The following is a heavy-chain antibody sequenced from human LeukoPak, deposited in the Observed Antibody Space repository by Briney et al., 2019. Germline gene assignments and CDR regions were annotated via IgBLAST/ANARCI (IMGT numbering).Heavy chain of an antibody. V-gene: IGHV3-74*01. CDR1: GFTFSSHG. CDR2: INNKGTET. CDR3: VRGSFGPDI. Sequence: PGRSLRLSCAASGFTFSSHGMHWVRQAPGKGLVWVSRINNKGTETVYADSVKGRFTISRDNAKNTVYLQMNNLRAEDTAIYYCVRGSFGPDIWGQGTMVTVSS. J-gene: IGHJ3*02. D-gene: IGHD3/OR15-3a*01.